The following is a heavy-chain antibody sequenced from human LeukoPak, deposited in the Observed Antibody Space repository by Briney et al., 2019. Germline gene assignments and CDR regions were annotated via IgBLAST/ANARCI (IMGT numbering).Heavy chain of an antibody. V-gene: IGHV3-21*01. CDR2: ISSSSSYI. J-gene: IGHJ6*02. Sequence: PGGSLRRSCAASGFTFSSYSMNWVRQAPGKGLEWGSSISSSSSYIYYADSVKGRFTIFRDNAKNSLYLQMNSLRAEDTAVYYCARLKEGYYYYGMDVWGQGTTVTVSS. CDR1: GFTFSSYS. CDR3: ARLKEGYYYYGMDV.